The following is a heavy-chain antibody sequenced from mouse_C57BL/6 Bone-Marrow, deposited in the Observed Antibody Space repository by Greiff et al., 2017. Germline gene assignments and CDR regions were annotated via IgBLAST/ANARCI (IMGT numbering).Heavy chain of an antibody. Sequence: QVQLQQPGAELVKPGASVKLSCKASGYTFTSYWMHWVKQRPGQGLGWIGMIHPNSGSTNYNEKFKSKATLTVDKSSSTAYMQLSSLTSEDSAVYYCARGYYGSSSWYFYVWGTGTTVTVSS. CDR2: IHPNSGST. J-gene: IGHJ1*03. D-gene: IGHD1-1*01. CDR3: ARGYYGSSSWYFYV. V-gene: IGHV1-64*01. CDR1: GYTFTSYW.